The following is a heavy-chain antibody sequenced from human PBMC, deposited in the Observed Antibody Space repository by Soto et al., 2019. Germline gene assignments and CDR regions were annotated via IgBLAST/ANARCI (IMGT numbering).Heavy chain of an antibody. Sequence: TGGSLRLSCAASGFTFSSYGMHWVRQAPGKGLEWVAVISYDGSNKYYADSVKGRFTISRDNSKNTLYLQMNSLRAEDTAVYYCANGPRIAVAGLIFDYWGQGTLVTVSS. CDR2: ISYDGSNK. V-gene: IGHV3-30*18. CDR3: ANGPRIAVAGLIFDY. J-gene: IGHJ4*02. CDR1: GFTFSSYG. D-gene: IGHD6-19*01.